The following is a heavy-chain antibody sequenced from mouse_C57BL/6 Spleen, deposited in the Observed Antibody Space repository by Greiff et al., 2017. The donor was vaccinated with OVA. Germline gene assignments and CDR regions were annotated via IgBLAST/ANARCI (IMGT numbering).Heavy chain of an antibody. CDR2: INPYNGGT. Sequence: EVQLQQSGPVLVKPGASVKMSCKASGYTFTDYYMNWVKQSHGKSLEWIGVINPYNGGTSYNQKFKGKATLTVDKSSSTAYMELNSLTSEDSAVYYCAREEGLRAYFDYWGQGTTLTVSS. D-gene: IGHD2-4*01. CDR3: AREEGLRAYFDY. CDR1: GYTFTDYY. J-gene: IGHJ2*01. V-gene: IGHV1-19*01.